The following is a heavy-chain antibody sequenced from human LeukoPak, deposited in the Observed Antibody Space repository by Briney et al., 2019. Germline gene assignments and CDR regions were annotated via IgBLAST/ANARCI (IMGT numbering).Heavy chain of an antibody. J-gene: IGHJ4*02. D-gene: IGHD6-13*01. CDR1: GGSISSYY. V-gene: IGHV4-59*01. Sequence: PSETLSLTCTVSGGSISSYYWTWIRQPPGKGLEWIGYIYHRGTANYNPSLKSRVTISLDTSKNQFSLKLSSVTAADTAVYYCARAHSSTLYFDYWGQGTLVTVSS. CDR2: IYHRGTA. CDR3: ARAHSSTLYFDY.